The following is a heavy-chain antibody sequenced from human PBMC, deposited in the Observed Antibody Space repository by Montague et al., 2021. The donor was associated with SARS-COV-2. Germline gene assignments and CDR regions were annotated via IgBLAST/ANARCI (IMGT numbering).Heavy chain of an antibody. CDR3: ARTGLGAYDILTGYTVNAFDM. CDR2: IYYSGST. CDR1: GGSITSYY. J-gene: IGHJ3*02. V-gene: IGHV4-59*01. D-gene: IGHD3-9*01. Sequence: ETLSLTCTVSGGSITSYYWTWIRQPPGKGLEWVGRIYYSGSTNYNPSLKSRVTISVDTSKNQFSLKLSSVTAADTAVYYCARTGLGAYDILTGYTVNAFDMGGQGTMVTGSS.